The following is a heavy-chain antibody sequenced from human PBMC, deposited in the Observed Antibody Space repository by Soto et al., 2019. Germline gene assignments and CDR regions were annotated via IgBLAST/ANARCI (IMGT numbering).Heavy chain of an antibody. CDR2: IVVGSGNT. CDR3: ATRSGYYYYGMDV. D-gene: IGHD2-15*01. V-gene: IGHV1-58*01. CDR1: GFTFTSST. Sequence: SVKVSCKASGFTFTSSTVQWVRRARGQRLEWIGWIVVGSGNTNYAQKFQERVTITRDMSTSTAYMELSSLRSEDTAVYYCATRSGYYYYGMDVWGQGTTVTVSS. J-gene: IGHJ6*02.